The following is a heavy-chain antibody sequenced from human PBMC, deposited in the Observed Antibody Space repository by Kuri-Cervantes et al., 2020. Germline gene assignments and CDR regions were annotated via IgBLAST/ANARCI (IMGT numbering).Heavy chain of an antibody. V-gene: IGHV3-33*01. CDR3: ARDGPLAATGYYYYGMDV. Sequence: GESLKISCAASGFTFSSYGMHWVRQAPGKGLEWVAVIWYDGSNKYYADSVKGRFTISRDNSKNTLYLQMNSLRAEDTAVYYCARDGPLAATGYYYYGMDVWGQGTTVTVSS. J-gene: IGHJ6*02. CDR2: IWYDGSNK. CDR1: GFTFSSYG. D-gene: IGHD6-13*01.